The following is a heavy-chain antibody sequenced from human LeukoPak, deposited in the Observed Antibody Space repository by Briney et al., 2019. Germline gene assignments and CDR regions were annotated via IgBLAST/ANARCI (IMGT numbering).Heavy chain of an antibody. CDR1: GYNFTSYW. Sequence: GESLQISCKGSGYNFTSYWIGWVRQMPGKGLEWMGIIYPGDSDTRYSPSFQGQVTISADKSISTAYLQWSSLKASDTAMYYCARHIVVVTAINYYYYMDVWGKGTTVTVSS. CDR2: IYPGDSDT. V-gene: IGHV5-51*01. J-gene: IGHJ6*03. CDR3: ARHIVVVTAINYYYYMDV. D-gene: IGHD2-21*02.